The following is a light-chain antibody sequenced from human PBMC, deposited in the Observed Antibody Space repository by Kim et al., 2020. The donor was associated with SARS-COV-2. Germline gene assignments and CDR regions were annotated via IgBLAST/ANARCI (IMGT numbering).Light chain of an antibody. J-gene: IGKJ2*02. Sequence: DIQMTQSPSSLSASVGDRVTITCRASQTISNHLNWYQHKPGKAPKLLIYAASILETGVPSRFSGSGSGTDFTLTITSLQPGDFATYYCQQSYSAPRCTCGQGNKMEIK. CDR2: AAS. CDR3: QQSYSAPRCT. V-gene: IGKV1-39*01. CDR1: QTISNH.